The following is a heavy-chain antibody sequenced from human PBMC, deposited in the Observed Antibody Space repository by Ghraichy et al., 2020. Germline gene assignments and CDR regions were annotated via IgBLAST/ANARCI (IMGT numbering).Heavy chain of an antibody. Sequence: GGSLRLSCLASEFTFSSYSMCWVRQAPGKGLEWVASISRASTYRNYADSVKGRFTIPRDNSKNLLYLQMNSLRAEDTAVYYCARHPRDYWGQGTQVSVSS. CDR1: EFTFSSYS. J-gene: IGHJ4*02. V-gene: IGHV3-21*06. CDR2: ISRASTYR. CDR3: ARHPRDY.